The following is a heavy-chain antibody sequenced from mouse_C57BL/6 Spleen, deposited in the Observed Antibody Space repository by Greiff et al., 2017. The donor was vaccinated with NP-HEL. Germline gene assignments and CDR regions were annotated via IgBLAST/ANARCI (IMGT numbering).Heavy chain of an antibody. J-gene: IGHJ2*01. CDR1: GYTFTDYN. CDR3: ARYYYGSRYFDY. V-gene: IGHV1-22*01. D-gene: IGHD1-1*01. Sequence: VQLQQSGPELVKPGASVKLSCKASGYTFTDYNMHWVKQSPGKSLEWIGYINPNNGGTSYNQKFKGKATLTVNKSSSTAYMELRSLTSEDSAVYYCARYYYGSRYFDYWGQGTTLTVSS. CDR2: INPNNGGT.